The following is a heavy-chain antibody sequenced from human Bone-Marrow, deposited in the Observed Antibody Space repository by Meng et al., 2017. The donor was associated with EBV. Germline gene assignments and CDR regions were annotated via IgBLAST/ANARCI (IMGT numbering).Heavy chain of an antibody. CDR3: ARVSGPYGSGSYWSVY. CDR2: IHTNTGNP. V-gene: IGHV7-4-1*02. J-gene: IGHJ4*02. D-gene: IGHD3-10*01. CDR1: GYTFTNYA. Sequence: QVQLVQSGSELKKPGASLKVSCKASGYTFTNYAINWVRQAPGQGLEWMGWIHTNTGNPTYAQGFTGRFVFSLDTSVSTAYLQISSLKAEDTAVYYCARVSGPYGSGSYWSVYWGQGTMVTVSS.